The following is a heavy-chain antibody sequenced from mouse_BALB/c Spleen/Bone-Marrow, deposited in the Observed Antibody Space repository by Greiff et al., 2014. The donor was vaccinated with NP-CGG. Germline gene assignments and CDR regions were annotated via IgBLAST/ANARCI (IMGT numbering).Heavy chain of an antibody. V-gene: IGHV3-2*02. CDR1: GYSITSDYA. J-gene: IGHJ2*01. D-gene: IGHD6-5*01. CDR2: ISYSGST. CDR3: ARRLWDY. Sequence: EVKLQESGPGLVKPSQSLSLTCTVTGYSITSDYAWNWIRQFPGNKLEWMGYISYSGSTSYNPSLKSRISITRDTSKNQFFLQLNSVTTEDTATYYCARRLWDYWGQGTTLTVSS.